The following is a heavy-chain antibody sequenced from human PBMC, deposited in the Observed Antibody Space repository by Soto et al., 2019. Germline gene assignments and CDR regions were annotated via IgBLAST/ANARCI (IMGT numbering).Heavy chain of an antibody. D-gene: IGHD2-2*01. Sequence: PGGSLRLSCAASGFTFSSCAMGWVRQAPGKGLEWVSDIIDSGGSTYYADSVKGRFTISRDNSKSTLYLQMNSLRAEDTAVYYCAKDPVNIVVVPAAIGYWGQGTLVTVSS. CDR3: AKDPVNIVVVPAAIGY. V-gene: IGHV3-23*01. CDR1: GFTFSSCA. CDR2: IIDSGGST. J-gene: IGHJ4*02.